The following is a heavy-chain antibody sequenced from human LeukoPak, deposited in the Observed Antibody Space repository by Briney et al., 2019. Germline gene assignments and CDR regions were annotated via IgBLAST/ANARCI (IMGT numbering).Heavy chain of an antibody. Sequence: PGGSLRLSCAASGFTFSSYSMNWVRQAPGKGLEWVSSISSSSSYIYYADSVKGRFTISRDNAKNSLYLQTNSLRAEDTAVYYCARQKHDYGDYDNWFDPWGQGTLVTVSS. CDR2: ISSSSSYI. D-gene: IGHD4-17*01. V-gene: IGHV3-21*01. CDR3: ARQKHDYGDYDNWFDP. CDR1: GFTFSSYS. J-gene: IGHJ5*02.